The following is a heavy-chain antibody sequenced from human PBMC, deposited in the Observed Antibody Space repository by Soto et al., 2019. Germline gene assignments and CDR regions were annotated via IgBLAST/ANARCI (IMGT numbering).Heavy chain of an antibody. CDR1: GGPSNNYG. J-gene: IGHJ4*02. D-gene: IGHD3-10*01. Sequence: QVQLIQSGAEVKTSGSSVKVSCKALGGPSNNYGDSWVRQAPGQGLEWMGVIVPVFGTANYAPKFHGRLRITADDYTRTVNMELRSLTSADTAGYYCAKLKGSGSYYDDDYWGQGTLVTVSS. CDR3: AKLKGSGSYYDDDY. V-gene: IGHV1-69*01. CDR2: IVPVFGTA.